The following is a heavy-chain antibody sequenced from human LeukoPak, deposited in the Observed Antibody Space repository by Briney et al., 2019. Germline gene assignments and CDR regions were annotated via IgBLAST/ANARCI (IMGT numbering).Heavy chain of an antibody. V-gene: IGHV4-4*07. CDR3: ARDPEGQWLKPYYYYMDV. J-gene: IGHJ6*03. CDR1: GGSISSYY. D-gene: IGHD6-19*01. CDR2: IYTSGST. Sequence: SETLSLTCTVSGGSISSYYWSWIRQPAGKGLEWIGRIYTSGSTNYNPSLKSRVTMSVDTSKNQFSLKLSSVTAADTAVYYCARDPEGQWLKPYYYYMDVWGKGTTVTVSS.